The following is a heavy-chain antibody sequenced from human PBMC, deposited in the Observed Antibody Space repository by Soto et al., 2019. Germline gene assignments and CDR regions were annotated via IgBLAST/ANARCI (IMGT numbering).Heavy chain of an antibody. V-gene: IGHV3-23*01. J-gene: IGHJ5*02. CDR2: ISGGGGSA. CDR1: GFTFTSYA. CDR3: VKEGRLAVGGLDL. D-gene: IGHD3-10*01. Sequence: GGSLRLSCAASGFTFTSYALTWVRQAPGKGLEWVAAISGGGGSAYYADSVRGRFTISRDTSKNSLYLQMNSLRVEDTAIYYCVKEGRLAVGGLDLWGQGALVTVS.